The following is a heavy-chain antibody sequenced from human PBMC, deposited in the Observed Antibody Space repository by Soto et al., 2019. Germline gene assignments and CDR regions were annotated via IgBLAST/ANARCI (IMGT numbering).Heavy chain of an antibody. CDR2: ISYDGSNK. J-gene: IGHJ6*02. V-gene: IGHV3-30*04. Sequence: GGSLRLSCAASGFTFSSYAMHWVRQAPGKGLEWVAVISYDGSNKYYADSVKGRFTIYRDNSKNTLYLQMNSLRAEDTAVYYCARDEVHDFWSGHKKSYGMDVWGQGTTVTVSS. CDR3: ARDEVHDFWSGHKKSYGMDV. D-gene: IGHD3-3*01. CDR1: GFTFSSYA.